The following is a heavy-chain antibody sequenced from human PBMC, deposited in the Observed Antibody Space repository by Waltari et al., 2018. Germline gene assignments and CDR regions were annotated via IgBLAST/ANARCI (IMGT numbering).Heavy chain of an antibody. CDR1: GYTFTGYY. J-gene: IGHJ4*02. D-gene: IGHD3-22*01. CDR3: ARRDDSSGYYGGPDY. Sequence: QVQLVQSGAEVKKPGASVQVSCKASGYTFTGYYLPRVRQAPGQGLEWMGWINPNSGGTNYAQKFQGRVTMTRDTSISTAYMELSRLRSDDTAVYYCARRDDSSGYYGGPDYWGQGTLVTVSS. CDR2: INPNSGGT. V-gene: IGHV1-2*02.